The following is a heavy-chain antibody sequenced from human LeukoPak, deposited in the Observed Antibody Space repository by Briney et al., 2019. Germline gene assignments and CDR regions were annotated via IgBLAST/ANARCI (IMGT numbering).Heavy chain of an antibody. Sequence: ASVKVSCKASGYTFTSYAMHWVRQAPGQGLEWMGWISAYNGNTNYAQKLQGRVTMTTDTSTSTAYMELRSLRSDDTAVYYCARICKVNHCSSTSCYTQYYFDYWGQGTLVTVSS. CDR3: ARICKVNHCSSTSCYTQYYFDY. CDR2: ISAYNGNT. V-gene: IGHV1-18*01. J-gene: IGHJ4*02. CDR1: GYTFTSYA. D-gene: IGHD2-2*02.